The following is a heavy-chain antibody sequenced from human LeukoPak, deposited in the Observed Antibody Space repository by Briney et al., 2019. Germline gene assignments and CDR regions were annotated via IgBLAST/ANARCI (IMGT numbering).Heavy chain of an antibody. CDR3: ARDQGIAVAGTINWFDP. D-gene: IGHD6-19*01. J-gene: IGHJ5*02. Sequence: ASVKVSCKASGYTFTSYAMNWVRQAPGQGLEWMGWINTNTGNPTYAQGFTGRFVFSLDTSVSTAYLQISSLKAEDTAVYYCARDQGIAVAGTINWFDPWGQGTLVTVSS. CDR1: GYTFTSYA. V-gene: IGHV7-4-1*02. CDR2: INTNTGNP.